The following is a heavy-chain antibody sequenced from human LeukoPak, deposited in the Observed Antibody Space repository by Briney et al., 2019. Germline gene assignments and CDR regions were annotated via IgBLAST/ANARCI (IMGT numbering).Heavy chain of an antibody. Sequence: PGGSLRLSCADSGYTFTSYAMSWVRQAPGKGLEWVSAISGSGGSTYYADSVKGRFTTSRDNSKNTLYLQMNSLRAEDTAVYYCAKQGYSSSWNHFDYWGQGTLVTVSS. CDR2: ISGSGGST. J-gene: IGHJ4*02. V-gene: IGHV3-23*01. CDR1: GYTFTSYA. D-gene: IGHD6-13*01. CDR3: AKQGYSSSWNHFDY.